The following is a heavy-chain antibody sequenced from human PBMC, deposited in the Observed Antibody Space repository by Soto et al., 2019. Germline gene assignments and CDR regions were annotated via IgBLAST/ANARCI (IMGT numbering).Heavy chain of an antibody. V-gene: IGHV3-23*01. J-gene: IGHJ4*02. Sequence: EVQLLESRGGLVQPGGSLSLTCAASGFTFSIYAMSWVRQAPGSGLEWVSGISGSGAGRYYTDSVKGRFTISRDNSKNTLYLQMNSLRAEDTALYYCANSLTVDYRSAFDSLGQGTLVTVSS. D-gene: IGHD4-4*01. CDR2: ISGSGAGR. CDR1: GFTFSIYA. CDR3: ANSLTVDYRSAFDS.